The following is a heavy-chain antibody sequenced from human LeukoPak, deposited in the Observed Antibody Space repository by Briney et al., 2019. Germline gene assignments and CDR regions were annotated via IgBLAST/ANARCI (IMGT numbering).Heavy chain of an antibody. CDR3: ARAILSDPKYYGMDV. D-gene: IGHD3-9*01. V-gene: IGHV3-74*01. J-gene: IGHJ6*02. CDR1: GFTFSSYW. CDR2: INSDGSST. Sequence: PGGSLRLSCAASGFTFSSYWMHWVRQAPGKGLVWVSRINSDGSSTSYADSVKGRFTISRDNAKNTLYLQMNSLRAEDTAMYYCARAILSDPKYYGMDVWGQGTTVTVSS.